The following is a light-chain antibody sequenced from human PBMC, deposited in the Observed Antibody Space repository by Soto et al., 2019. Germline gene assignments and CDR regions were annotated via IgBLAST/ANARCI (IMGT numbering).Light chain of an antibody. J-gene: IGKJ4*01. CDR3: QQYYSTLT. CDR2: WAS. Sequence: DIVMTQSPDSLAVSLGERATINCKSSQSVLYSSNNKNYLAWYQQIPGQPPKLLIYWASTRESGVPDRFSGSGSGTDFTLTISSLQAEDVAVYYCQQYYSTLTFVGGTKVEIK. V-gene: IGKV4-1*01. CDR1: QSVLYSSNNKNY.